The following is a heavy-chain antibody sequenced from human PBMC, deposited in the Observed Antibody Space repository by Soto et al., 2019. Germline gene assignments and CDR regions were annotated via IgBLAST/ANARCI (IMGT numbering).Heavy chain of an antibody. Sequence: EVRLVESGGGLVKPGGSLRLSCAASGSTFNKYSMNWVRQAPGKGLEWVSSITSKTGDQYYADSVKGRFIISRDNTKNSLSLQVTSLRDEDTAVYYCARDLMPNDRGLGDLAYWGQGTLVTVSS. J-gene: IGHJ4*02. CDR3: ARDLMPNDRGLGDLAY. V-gene: IGHV3-21*06. CDR1: GSTFNKYS. CDR2: ITSKTGDQ. D-gene: IGHD3-22*01.